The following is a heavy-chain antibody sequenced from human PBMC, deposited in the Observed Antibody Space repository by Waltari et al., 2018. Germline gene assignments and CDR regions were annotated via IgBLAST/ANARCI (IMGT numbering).Heavy chain of an antibody. CDR2: IYSGGPT. CDR1: GFIVNNYY. V-gene: IGHV3-53*01. J-gene: IGHJ4*02. CDR3: ARSTIENIRDGLEY. Sequence: GGGLIQPGGSLRLSCAASGFIVNNYYMTWVRQAPGKGLEWVSVIYSGGPTYYADSVKGRFTISRDNSKNTLYLQMNNLRADDTAVYFCARSTIENIRDGLEYWGQGALVTVSS. D-gene: IGHD3-3*02.